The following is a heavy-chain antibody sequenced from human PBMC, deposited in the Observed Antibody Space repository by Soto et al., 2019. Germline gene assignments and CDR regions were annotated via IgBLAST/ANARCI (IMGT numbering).Heavy chain of an antibody. V-gene: IGHV3-74*01. Sequence: EVQLVESGGTLVQPGGSLRLSCAASGFTFSSYWMHWVRQAPGKGLVWVSCINSDGSSTNYADSVKGRFTIFRDNAKNTVYLQMNSLRAEDTAVYYCARGGRGGFDYWGQGTLVTVSS. CDR1: GFTFSSYW. D-gene: IGHD3-16*01. CDR3: ARGGRGGFDY. J-gene: IGHJ4*02. CDR2: INSDGSST.